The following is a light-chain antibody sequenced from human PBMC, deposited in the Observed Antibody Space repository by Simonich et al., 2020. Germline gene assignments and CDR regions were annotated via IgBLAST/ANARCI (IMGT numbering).Light chain of an antibody. V-gene: IGLV2-11*01. CDR2: DVS. Sequence: QSALTQPRSVSGSPGQSVTISCTGTSSDVGVYNYVTWYQQHPGKAPKLMIYDVSTRPSGVPDRFSGSKSGNTASLTISGLQAEDEADYYCCSYAGSYTLVFGGGTKLTVL. CDR3: CSYAGSYTLV. CDR1: SSDVGVYNY. J-gene: IGLJ2*01.